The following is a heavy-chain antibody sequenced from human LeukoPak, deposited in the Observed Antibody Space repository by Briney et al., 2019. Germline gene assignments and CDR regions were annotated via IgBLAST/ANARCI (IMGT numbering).Heavy chain of an antibody. CDR1: GFTFSDYY. D-gene: IGHD1-26*01. V-gene: IGHV3-74*01. Sequence: GGSLRLSCAASGFTFSDYYMSWIRQAPGKGLEWVSRINDDETSTTYAESVKGRFTISRDNSKNTLFLQMNSLRAEDTAVYYCATTGSGSYYDYWGQGTLVTVSS. J-gene: IGHJ4*02. CDR3: ATTGSGSYYDY. CDR2: INDDETST.